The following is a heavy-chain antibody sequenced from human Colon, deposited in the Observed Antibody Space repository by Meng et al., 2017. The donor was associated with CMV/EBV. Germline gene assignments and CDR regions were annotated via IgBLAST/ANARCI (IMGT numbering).Heavy chain of an antibody. CDR3: ARTYNWNSDRRGAALDV. Sequence: GESLKISCAASGFTFSSYWMHWVRQVPGKGLVWVSRINSDGTIIDYADSVRGRFTISRDSAKNSVYLQMNSLRAEDTAVYFCARTYNWNSDRRGAALDVWGQGTTVTVSS. J-gene: IGHJ6*02. CDR2: INSDGTII. V-gene: IGHV3-74*01. D-gene: IGHD1/OR15-1a*01. CDR1: GFTFSSYW.